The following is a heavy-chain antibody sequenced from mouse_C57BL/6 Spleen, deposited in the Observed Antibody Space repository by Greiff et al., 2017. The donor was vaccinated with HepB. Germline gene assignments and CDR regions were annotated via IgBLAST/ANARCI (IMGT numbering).Heavy chain of an antibody. V-gene: IGHV2-6*01. CDR3: AILYYYGSPPFAY. CDR2: IWGVGST. Sequence: QVQLKESGPGLVAPSQSLSITCTVSGFSLTSYGVDWVRQSPGKGLEWLGVIWGVGSTNYNSALKSRLSISKDNYKSQVFLKMNSLQTDDTAMFYCAILYYYGSPPFAYWGQGTLVTVSA. D-gene: IGHD1-1*01. CDR1: GFSLTSYG. J-gene: IGHJ3*01.